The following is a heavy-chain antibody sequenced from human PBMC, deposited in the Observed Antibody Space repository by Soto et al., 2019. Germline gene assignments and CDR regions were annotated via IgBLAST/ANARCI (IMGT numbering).Heavy chain of an antibody. CDR2: IYYSGRT. J-gene: IGHJ4*02. Sequence: ETLSLTCTVSGDSISSYYWTWIRQPPGKGLEYIGYIYYSGRTYYNPSLKSRVTISVDTSKNQFSLKLSSVTAADTAVYYCARGHLGITTTGTWYDFDYWGQGTLVTVSS. CDR3: ARGHLGITTTGTWYDFDY. V-gene: IGHV4-59*01. CDR1: GDSISSYY. D-gene: IGHD2-15*01.